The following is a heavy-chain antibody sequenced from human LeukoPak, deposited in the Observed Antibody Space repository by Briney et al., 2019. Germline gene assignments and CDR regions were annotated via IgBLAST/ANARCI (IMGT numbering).Heavy chain of an antibody. CDR1: GYTFADYY. CDR3: TRGGPVAGTHKYFQH. Sequence: GASVKVSCKASGYTFADYYMHWVRQAPGQGLEWMGWMDPKSGEANHAQKFQGRVIMTRDTSINTAYMELSRLRSEDTAMYYCTRGGPVAGTHKYFQHWGQGTLVTVSS. V-gene: IGHV1-2*02. D-gene: IGHD6-19*01. CDR2: MDPKSGEA. J-gene: IGHJ1*01.